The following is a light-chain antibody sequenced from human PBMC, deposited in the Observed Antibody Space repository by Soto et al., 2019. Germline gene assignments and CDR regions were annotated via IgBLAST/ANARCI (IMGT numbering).Light chain of an antibody. CDR2: LAS. Sequence: DIQMTQSPSSLSASVGDTVTITCRASPHITNDCAWYQQKAGRAHKCLILLASRLQTGVPSRFSGSGSGTEFTLTLSSLQPEDFATYYCLHHNGYPPVFGQGTKVEIK. J-gene: IGKJ2*01. V-gene: IGKV1-17*01. CDR3: LHHNGYPPV. CDR1: PHITND.